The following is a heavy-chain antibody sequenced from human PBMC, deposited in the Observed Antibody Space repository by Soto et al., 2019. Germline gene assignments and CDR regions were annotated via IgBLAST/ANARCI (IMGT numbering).Heavy chain of an antibody. V-gene: IGHV3-33*01. J-gene: IGHJ3*02. CDR2: IWYDGSNK. CDR1: GFTFSSYG. D-gene: IGHD6-19*01. CDR3: ARDGLDGYSSGWYAAWSAFDI. Sequence: GGSLRLSCAASGFTFSSYGMHWVRQAPGKGLEWVAVIWYDGSNKYYADSVKGRFTISRDNSKNTLYLQMNSLRAEDTAVYYCARDGLDGYSSGWYAAWSAFDIWGQGTMVTVSS.